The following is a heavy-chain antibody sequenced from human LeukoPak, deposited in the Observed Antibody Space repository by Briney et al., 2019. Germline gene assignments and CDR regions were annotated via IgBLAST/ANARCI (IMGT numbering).Heavy chain of an antibody. CDR2: IKQDGSEK. Sequence: PGGSLRLSCAASGFTFSSYWMSWVRQAPGKGLEWVANIKQDGSEKYYVDSVKGRFTISRDNAKTSLYLQMNSLSAEDTAVYYCARDRYCSSTSCYPDYYYYYMDVWGKGTTVTVSS. V-gene: IGHV3-7*01. D-gene: IGHD2-2*01. CDR3: ARDRYCSSTSCYPDYYYYYMDV. CDR1: GFTFSSYW. J-gene: IGHJ6*03.